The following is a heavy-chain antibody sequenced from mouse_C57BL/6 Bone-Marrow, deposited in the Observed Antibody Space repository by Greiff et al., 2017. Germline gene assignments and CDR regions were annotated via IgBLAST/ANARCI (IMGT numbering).Heavy chain of an antibody. Sequence: EVQLQQSGTVLARPGASVKMSCKTSGYTFTSYWMHWVKQRPGQGLEWIGAIYPGNSDTSYNQKFKGKAKLTAVTSASTACMELSSLTNEDSAVYYCTRTAYYGSSYDAMDYWGQGTSVTVSS. J-gene: IGHJ4*01. V-gene: IGHV1-5*01. CDR3: TRTAYYGSSYDAMDY. CDR2: IYPGNSDT. D-gene: IGHD1-1*01. CDR1: GYTFTSYW.